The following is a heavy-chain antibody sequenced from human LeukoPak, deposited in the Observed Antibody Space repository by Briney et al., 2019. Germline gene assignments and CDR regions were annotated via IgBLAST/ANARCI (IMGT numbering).Heavy chain of an antibody. D-gene: IGHD2-15*01. Sequence: SETLSLTCTLSGGSISTYYWSWIRQPPGKGLEWIGYIYYSGSTNYNPSLKSRVTISVDTSKNQFSLKLSSVTAADTAVYYCARRHYWPYAFDIWGQGTMVTVSS. CDR1: GGSISTYY. J-gene: IGHJ3*02. CDR3: ARRHYWPYAFDI. V-gene: IGHV4-59*01. CDR2: IYYSGST.